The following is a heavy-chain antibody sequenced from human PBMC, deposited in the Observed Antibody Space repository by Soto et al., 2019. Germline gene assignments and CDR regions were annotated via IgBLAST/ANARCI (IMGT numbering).Heavy chain of an antibody. CDR2: IIAYNGNT. CDR3: ARKDRAKRFDP. CDR1: GYTXTSYG. D-gene: IGHD2-15*01. Sequence: SXKISFKASGYTXTSYGIGWVRQAPGQGLEWMGWIIAYNGNTNCAQKLQGRVTITTEKSTSTAYMEMRSLRSDDTAVYYCARKDRAKRFDPWGQGTLGTVSS. V-gene: IGHV1-18*01. J-gene: IGHJ5*02.